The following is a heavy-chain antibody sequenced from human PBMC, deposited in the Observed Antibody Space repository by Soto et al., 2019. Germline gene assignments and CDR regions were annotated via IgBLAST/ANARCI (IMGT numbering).Heavy chain of an antibody. CDR3: ARDAGGWYQLVSPWFDP. J-gene: IGHJ5*02. CDR1: RGSITSGGYY. Sequence: PSATLSLTRTLPRGSITSGGYYWSRNRKHPGKGLEWIGYIYYSGSAYYNPSLKSRVTIPVDTYKNQFSLRLSSVTAADTAVYYCARDAGGWYQLVSPWFDPCGQGTLVTVSS. D-gene: IGHD2-2*01. CDR2: IYYSGSA. V-gene: IGHV4-31*03.